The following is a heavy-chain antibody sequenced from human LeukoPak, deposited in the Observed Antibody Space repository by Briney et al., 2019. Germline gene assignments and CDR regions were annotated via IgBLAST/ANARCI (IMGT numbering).Heavy chain of an antibody. CDR2: TIPIFGTA. CDR1: GGTFSSYA. V-gene: IGHV1-69*13. Sequence: GASVKVSCKASGGTFSSYAISWVRQAPGQGLEWMGGTIPIFGTANYAQKFQGRVTITAGESTSTAYMELSSLRSEDTAVYYCARGLTGDPDFDYWGQGTLVTVSS. J-gene: IGHJ4*02. CDR3: ARGLTGDPDFDY. D-gene: IGHD7-27*01.